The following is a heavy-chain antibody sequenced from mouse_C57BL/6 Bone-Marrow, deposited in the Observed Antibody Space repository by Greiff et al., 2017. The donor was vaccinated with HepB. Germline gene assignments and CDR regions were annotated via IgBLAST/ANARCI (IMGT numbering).Heavy chain of an antibody. D-gene: IGHD2-5*01. Sequence: EVHLVESGGGLVQPGESLKLSCESNEYEFPSHDMSWVRKTPEKRLELVAAINSDGGSTYYPDTMERRFIISRDNTKKTLYLQMSSLRSEDTALYYCARQVYYSNYEGDYAMDYWGQGTSVTVSS. CDR2: INSDGGST. V-gene: IGHV5-2*01. CDR3: ARQVYYSNYEGDYAMDY. J-gene: IGHJ4*01. CDR1: EYEFPSHD.